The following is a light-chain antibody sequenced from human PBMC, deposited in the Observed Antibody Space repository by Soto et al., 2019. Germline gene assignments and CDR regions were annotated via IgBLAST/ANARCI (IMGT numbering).Light chain of an antibody. CDR1: QSISNY. Sequence: DIQMTQSPSSVSASVGDRVTITCRASQSISNYLNWYQQKPGKAPKLLIYAASSLQSGVPSRFSGSGSGTDFTLTISSLQPEDFATYYCQQSYSTPPWTFGQGTKVEIK. CDR2: AAS. V-gene: IGKV1-39*01. CDR3: QQSYSTPPWT. J-gene: IGKJ1*01.